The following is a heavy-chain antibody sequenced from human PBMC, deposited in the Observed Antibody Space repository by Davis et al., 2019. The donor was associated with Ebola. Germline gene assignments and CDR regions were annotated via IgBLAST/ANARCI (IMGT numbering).Heavy chain of an antibody. J-gene: IGHJ4*02. V-gene: IGHV1-2*02. CDR2: FKPNSGST. Sequence: ASVTVSCTASDYTFSDYWLHWVRQAPGHGFEWMGYFKPNSGSTYYAQNFRGRVTMTRDMSIGTAYMELTRLTSDDTAIYYCAREDRDFDYWGQGTQVTVSS. CDR3: AREDRDFDY. CDR1: DYTFSDYW.